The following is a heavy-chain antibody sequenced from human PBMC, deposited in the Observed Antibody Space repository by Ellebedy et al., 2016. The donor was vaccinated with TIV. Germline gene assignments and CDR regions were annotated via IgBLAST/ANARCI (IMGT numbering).Heavy chain of an antibody. J-gene: IGHJ6*03. CDR1: GESFSGYY. V-gene: IGHV4-34*01. D-gene: IGHD2-21*01. CDR3: ARLHVVPTYYYYMDV. CDR2: INHSGST. Sequence: SETLSLTCAVYGESFSGYYWSWIRQPPGKGLEWIGEINHSGSTNYKPSLKSRVTQSVDTSKNQFPLTLSPVTAADTAVYYCARLHVVPTYYYYMDVWGRGNTVTVSS.